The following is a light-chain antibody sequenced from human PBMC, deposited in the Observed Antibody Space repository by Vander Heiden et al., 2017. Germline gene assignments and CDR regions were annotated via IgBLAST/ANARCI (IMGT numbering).Light chain of an antibody. V-gene: IGKV1-33*01. CDR2: DAS. J-gene: IGKJ5*01. CDR1: QDMSNY. Sequence: DIPMTQSPSSLSASIGDRVTITCQASQDMSNYLNWYQQKPGKAPKLLIYDASNLETGVPSRFSGSGSGTDFTFTISSLQPEDFATYYCQQYDNLITFGQGTRLEIK. CDR3: QQYDNLIT.